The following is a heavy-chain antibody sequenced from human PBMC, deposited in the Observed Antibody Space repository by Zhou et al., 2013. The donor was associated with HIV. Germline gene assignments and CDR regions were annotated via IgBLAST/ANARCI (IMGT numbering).Heavy chain of an antibody. CDR1: GGTFSSYA. J-gene: IGHJ6*03. CDR2: IIPIFGTA. D-gene: IGHD2-2*01. Sequence: QVQLVQSGAEVKKPGSSVKVSCKASGGTFSSYAISWVRQAPGQGLEWMGGIIPIFGTANYAQKFQGRVTITTDESTSTAYMELSSLRSEDTAVYYCARGPAAIGDRAYYYYMDVWGKGTTVTVSS. V-gene: IGHV1-69*05. CDR3: ARGPAAIGDRAYYYYMDV.